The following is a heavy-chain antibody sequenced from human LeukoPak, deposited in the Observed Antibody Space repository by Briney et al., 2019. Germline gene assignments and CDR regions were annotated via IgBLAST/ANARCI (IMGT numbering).Heavy chain of an antibody. Sequence: GGSLRLSCAASGFTFNNAWMNWVRQAPGKGLEWVGRIKSKNVGGTTDYAAPVKGRFTISRDNAKNSLYLQMNSLRAEDTAVYYCARGFRSGWWRNQPQLPDYWGQGTLVTVSS. D-gene: IGHD6-19*01. CDR1: GFTFNNAW. CDR3: ARGFRSGWWRNQPQLPDY. V-gene: IGHV3-15*01. J-gene: IGHJ4*02. CDR2: IKSKNVGGTT.